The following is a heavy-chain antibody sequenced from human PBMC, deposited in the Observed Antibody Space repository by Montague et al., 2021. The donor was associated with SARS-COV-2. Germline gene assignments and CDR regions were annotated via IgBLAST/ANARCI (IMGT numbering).Heavy chain of an antibody. J-gene: IGHJ3*02. CDR3: ARGFDI. CDR2: IYYSGST. V-gene: IGHV4-59*01. Sequence: SETLSLTRTLSGGSISSYYWSWIRQPPGKGLEWIGYIYYSGSTNYNPSLKSRVTISVDTSKNQFSLKLSSVTAADTAVYCARGFDIWGQGTMVTVSS. CDR1: GGSISSYY.